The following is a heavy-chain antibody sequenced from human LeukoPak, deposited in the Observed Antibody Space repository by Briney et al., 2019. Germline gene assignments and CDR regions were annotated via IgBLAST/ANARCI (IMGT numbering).Heavy chain of an antibody. CDR3: ARASSPNYYYDSSGIPLYYFDY. CDR1: GGSISSYY. Sequence: PSETLSLTCTVSGGSISSYYWSWIRQPPGKGLEWIGYIYYSGSTNYNPSLKSRVTISVDTSKNQFSLKLSSVTAADTAVYYCARASSPNYYYDSSGIPLYYFDYWGQGTLVTVSS. D-gene: IGHD3-22*01. V-gene: IGHV4-59*01. J-gene: IGHJ4*02. CDR2: IYYSGST.